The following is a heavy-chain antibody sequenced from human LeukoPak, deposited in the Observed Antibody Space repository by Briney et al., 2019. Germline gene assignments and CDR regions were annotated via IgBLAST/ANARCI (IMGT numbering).Heavy chain of an antibody. CDR2: IRYDGSNK. V-gene: IGHV3-30*02. J-gene: IGHJ3*02. D-gene: IGHD3-22*01. CDR1: GFTFSSYG. CDR3: AKDSGYSRRSAFDI. Sequence: PGGSLRLSCAASGFTFSSYGMHWVRQAPGKGLEWVAFIRYDGSNKYYADSVKGRFTISRDNSKNTLYLQMNSLRAEDTVVYYCAKDSGYSRRSAFDIWGQGTMVTVSS.